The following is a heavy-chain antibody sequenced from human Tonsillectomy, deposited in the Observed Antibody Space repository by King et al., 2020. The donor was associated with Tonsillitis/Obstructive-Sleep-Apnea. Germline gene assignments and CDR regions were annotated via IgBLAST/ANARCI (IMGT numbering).Heavy chain of an antibody. D-gene: IGHD2-2*02. J-gene: IGHJ6*03. Sequence: VQLVESGAEVKKPAESLKISCKGSGYSFATYWIGWVRQMPGKGLEWMGIIYPGDSDTRYSPSFQGQVTISADKSISTAYLQWSSLKASDTAMYYCVRLPPYCRSTTCYSDYYYSMDVWGKGTTVTVSS. V-gene: IGHV5-51*01. CDR2: IYPGDSDT. CDR3: VRLPPYCRSTTCYSDYYYSMDV. CDR1: GYSFATYW.